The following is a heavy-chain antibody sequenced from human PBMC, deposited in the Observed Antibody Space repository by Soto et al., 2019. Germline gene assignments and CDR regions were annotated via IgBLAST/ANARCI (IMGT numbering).Heavy chain of an antibody. V-gene: IGHV4-30-2*01. D-gene: IGHD6-13*01. Sequence: NPSETLSLTCSVSGGSITSGRSSWNWIRQPPGKGLEWIASIYHSGSTYKNPSLKSRVTISVDRSKNQFSLKLSSVTAADTAVYYCVRESAPSGLNWFDTWGPGTLVTVSS. CDR1: GGSITSGRSS. CDR2: IYHSGST. J-gene: IGHJ5*02. CDR3: VRESAPSGLNWFDT.